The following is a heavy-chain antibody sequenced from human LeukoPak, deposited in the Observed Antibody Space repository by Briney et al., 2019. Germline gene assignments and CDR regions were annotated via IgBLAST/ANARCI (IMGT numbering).Heavy chain of an antibody. V-gene: IGHV4-61*02. Sequence: SETLSLTCTVSGDSISSGDYYWSWIRQPAGKGLEWIGRISSSGSTNYNPSLRSRVTISVDTSKNQFSLKLSSVTAADTAVYYCARRRWRDYYDSSGYSKDYYYYMDVWGKGTTVTVSS. CDR3: ARRRWRDYYDSSGYSKDYYYYMDV. D-gene: IGHD3-22*01. J-gene: IGHJ6*03. CDR2: ISSSGST. CDR1: GDSISSGDYY.